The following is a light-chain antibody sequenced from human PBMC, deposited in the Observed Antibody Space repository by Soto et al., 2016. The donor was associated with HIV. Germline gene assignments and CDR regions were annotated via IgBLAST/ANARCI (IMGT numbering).Light chain of an antibody. CDR3: QQYNSVPWT. CDR2: KTS. J-gene: IGKJ1*01. CDR1: QSVSVW. V-gene: IGKV1-5*03. Sequence: DIQMTQFPSTLSASIGDRVTITCRASQSVSVWLAWYQQKPGKAPNLLIFKTSTLEIGVLSRFSGSGSGTDFTLTLSSVQPDDVGTYYCQQYNSVPWTSGQGTKLEMK.